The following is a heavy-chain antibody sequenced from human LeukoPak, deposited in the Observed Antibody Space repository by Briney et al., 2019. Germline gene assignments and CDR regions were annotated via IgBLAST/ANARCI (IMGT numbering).Heavy chain of an antibody. CDR3: ARGLMMAVAGRGESHY. V-gene: IGHV4-59*01. D-gene: IGHD6-13*01. CDR2: IFYSGST. Sequence: PSETLSLTCTVSGGSINNFYWSWIRQPPGKGLEWIGYIFYSGSTNYNPSLKSRVTISVDTSKNQFSLKLSSVTAADTAVYYCARGLMMAVAGRGESHYWGQGTLVTVSS. CDR1: GGSINNFY. J-gene: IGHJ4*02.